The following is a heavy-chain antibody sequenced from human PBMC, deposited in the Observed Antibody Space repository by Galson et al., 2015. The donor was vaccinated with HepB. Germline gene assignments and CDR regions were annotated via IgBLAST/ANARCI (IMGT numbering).Heavy chain of an antibody. J-gene: IGHJ4*02. V-gene: IGHV3-23*01. D-gene: IGHD3-22*01. CDR1: GFTFMNYA. CDR3: AKVRGIAETYDSFDS. Sequence: SLRLSCAASGFTFMNYAMSWVRQTPGKGLEWVSAISSSAGVTYYADSVKGRFTISRDNSRNTLYLQMSSLTPEDTAVYYCAKVRGIAETYDSFDSWGQGTLVTVSS. CDR2: ISSSAGVT.